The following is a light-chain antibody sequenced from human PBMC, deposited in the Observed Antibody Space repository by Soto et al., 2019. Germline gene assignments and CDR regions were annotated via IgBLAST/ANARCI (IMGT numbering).Light chain of an antibody. CDR2: AAS. Sequence: IQLTQSPSSLSASVGDRVTISCRASQGISSYLACYQQKPGKAPKLLIYAASTLQGGVPSRFSGSGSGTDFTLTITSLQPEDFATYYCQQFNSYPRTFGPGTKVDIK. CDR3: QQFNSYPRT. J-gene: IGKJ3*01. CDR1: QGISSY. V-gene: IGKV1-9*01.